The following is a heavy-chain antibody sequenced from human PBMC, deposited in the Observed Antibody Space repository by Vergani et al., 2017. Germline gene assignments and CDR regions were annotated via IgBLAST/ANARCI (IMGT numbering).Heavy chain of an antibody. CDR3: ARDPDYGSGIYWFDP. CDR1: GGPISPYY. D-gene: IGHD3-10*01. Sequence: QVQLQELGPGLVKPSETLSLTCIVSGGPISPYYWSRIRQRPGKGLEWIGYIYYSGSTYYNPSLKSRVTISVDTSKNQFSLKLSSVTAADTAVYYCARDPDYGSGIYWFDPWGQGTLVTVSS. J-gene: IGHJ5*02. V-gene: IGHV4-30-4*08. CDR2: IYYSGST.